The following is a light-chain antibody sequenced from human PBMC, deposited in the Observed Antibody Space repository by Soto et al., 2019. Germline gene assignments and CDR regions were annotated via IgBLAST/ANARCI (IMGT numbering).Light chain of an antibody. CDR1: HTVNSSY. CDR3: QQYVTSSPRT. J-gene: IGKJ1*01. V-gene: IGKV3-20*01. Sequence: DIVLTQSPATLSLSPGERATLSCRASHTVNSSYLALYQQKPGQYPRILMYGISRRATGIPDRFSGSGSGTDFTLTITRLEPEEFAVYYCQQYVTSSPRTFGQGTKVDIK. CDR2: GIS.